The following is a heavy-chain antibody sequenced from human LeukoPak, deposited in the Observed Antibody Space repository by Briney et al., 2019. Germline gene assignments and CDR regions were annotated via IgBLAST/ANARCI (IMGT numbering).Heavy chain of an antibody. CDR1: GYSFTSYW. CDR2: IFPGDSDT. Sequence: GESLKISCKGSGYSFTSYWIGWVRQKSGKGLEWMGIIFPGDSDTRYSPSFQGQVTISADKSISTAYLQWSSLKASDTAMYYCARRLTYDSRAYYCLDYWGQGTLVTVSS. CDR3: ARRLTYDSRAYYCLDY. J-gene: IGHJ4*02. V-gene: IGHV5-51*01. D-gene: IGHD3-22*01.